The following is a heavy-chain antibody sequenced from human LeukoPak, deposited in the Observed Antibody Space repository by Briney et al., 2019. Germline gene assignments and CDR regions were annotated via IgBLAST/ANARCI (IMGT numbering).Heavy chain of an antibody. D-gene: IGHD2-8*01. J-gene: IGHJ5*02. CDR1: GFTFSSYS. V-gene: IGHV3-21*01. CDR3: ARGGKWSPRDRFDP. Sequence: GGSLRLSCAASGFTFSSYSMNWVRQAPGKGLEWVSSISSSSSYIYYADSVKGRFTISRDNAKNSLYPQMNSLRAEDTAVYYCARGGKWSPRDRFDPWGQGTLVTVSS. CDR2: ISSSSSYI.